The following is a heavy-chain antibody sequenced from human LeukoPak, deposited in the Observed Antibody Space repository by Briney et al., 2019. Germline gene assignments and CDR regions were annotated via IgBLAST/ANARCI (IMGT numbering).Heavy chain of an antibody. Sequence: GGSLRLSCAASGFTFDDYGMNWVRQAPGKGLEWVSGINWNGGSTGYADSVKGRFTISRDNAKNSLYLQMNSLRAEDTALYYCARDRGQWLVLGWYFDLWGRGTLVTVSS. D-gene: IGHD6-19*01. CDR1: GFTFDDYG. CDR2: INWNGGST. J-gene: IGHJ2*01. CDR3: ARDRGQWLVLGWYFDL. V-gene: IGHV3-20*04.